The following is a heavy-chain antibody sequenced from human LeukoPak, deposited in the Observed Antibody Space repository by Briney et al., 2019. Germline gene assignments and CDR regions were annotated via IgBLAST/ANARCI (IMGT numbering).Heavy chain of an antibody. CDR3: AKVSPSSGHYYNI. Sequence: GGSLRLSCAASGFTFSRYAMSWVRQAPGKGLEWVSSISGSGGSTYYADSVKGRFTISRDNSKSTLYLQVNSLRSEDTAVYYCAKVSPSSGHYYNIWGQGTMDTVSS. CDR2: ISGSGGST. CDR1: GFTFSRYA. V-gene: IGHV3-23*01. D-gene: IGHD3-22*01. J-gene: IGHJ3*02.